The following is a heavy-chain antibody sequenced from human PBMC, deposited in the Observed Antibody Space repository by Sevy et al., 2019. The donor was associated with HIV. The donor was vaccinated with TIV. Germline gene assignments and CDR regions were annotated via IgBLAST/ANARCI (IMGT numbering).Heavy chain of an antibody. CDR2: FKRKADGGTL. J-gene: IGHJ4*02. V-gene: IGHV3-49*04. Sequence: GSLRLSCTASGFTFTDYAMNWVRQSPGKGLEWVAFFKRKADGGTLDHAASVKGRFTISRDDSKNIAYLKMNDLKTEDTGVYYCTRWKGAHSVFDYWGQGALVTVSS. CDR1: GFTFTDYA. CDR3: TRWKGAHSVFDY. D-gene: IGHD1-1*01.